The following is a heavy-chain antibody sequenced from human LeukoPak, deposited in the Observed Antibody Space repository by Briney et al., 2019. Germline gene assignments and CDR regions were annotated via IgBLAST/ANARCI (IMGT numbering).Heavy chain of an antibody. Sequence: ASVKVSCKASGYTFTSYGISWVRQAPGQGLEWMGWISVYNGNTNYAQKLQGRVTMTTDTSTSTAYMELRSLRSDDTAVYYCATFDRYSNSWYYFSWGQGTLVTVSS. CDR2: ISVYNGNT. D-gene: IGHD6-13*01. CDR1: GYTFTSYG. V-gene: IGHV1-18*01. CDR3: ATFDRYSNSWYYFS. J-gene: IGHJ4*02.